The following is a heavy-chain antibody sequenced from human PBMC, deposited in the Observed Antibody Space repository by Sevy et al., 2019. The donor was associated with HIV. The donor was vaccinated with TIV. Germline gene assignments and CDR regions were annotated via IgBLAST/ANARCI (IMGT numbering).Heavy chain of an antibody. CDR3: ARAIAEAAGF. D-gene: IGHD6-13*01. Sequence: GGSLRLSCAASGFTLNAYWMHWVRQAPGKGLEWLANINQDGSTQYYAASVKGRFTISRDNAKNLVYLQMNTMRPEDTGLYYCARAIAEAAGFWGQGTLVTVSS. J-gene: IGHJ4*02. CDR2: INQDGSTQ. CDR1: GFTLNAYW. V-gene: IGHV3-7*01.